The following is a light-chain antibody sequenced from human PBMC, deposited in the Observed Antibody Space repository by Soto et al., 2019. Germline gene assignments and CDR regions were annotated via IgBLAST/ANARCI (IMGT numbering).Light chain of an antibody. J-gene: IGKJ4*01. V-gene: IGKV1-39*01. Sequence: DIQMTQSPSSLSASVRDRVTITCRASQSISSYLNWYQQKPGKAPKLLIYAASSLQSGVPSRLSGSGSGTDLTLTISSLHPDDFATYYCLQDNKSPLTFGGGTKVDIK. CDR3: LQDNKSPLT. CDR2: AAS. CDR1: QSISSY.